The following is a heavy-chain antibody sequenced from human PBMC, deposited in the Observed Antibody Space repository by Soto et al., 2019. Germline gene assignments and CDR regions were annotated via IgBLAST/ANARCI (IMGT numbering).Heavy chain of an antibody. V-gene: IGHV3-53*01. CDR3: AKVSSSWYAGFFDL. D-gene: IGHD6-13*01. CDR1: GFTVSSNY. CDR2: IYTDDST. J-gene: IGHJ4*02. Sequence: GGSLRLSCAASGFTVSSNYMSWVRQAPGKGLEWLSVIYTDDSTYYADSVKGRFTISRDNSMNTLYLQMNTLRAEDTAIYYCAKVSSSWYAGFFDLWGQGTLVTVSS.